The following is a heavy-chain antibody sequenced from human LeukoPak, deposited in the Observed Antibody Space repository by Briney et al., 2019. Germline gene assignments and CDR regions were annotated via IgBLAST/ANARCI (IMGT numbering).Heavy chain of an antibody. D-gene: IGHD2-2*01. J-gene: IGHJ6*02. Sequence: ASVKVSCKASGYTFTGYYMHWVRQAPGQGLEWMGRINPNSGGTNYAQKFQGRVTMTRDTSISTAYMELRSLRSDDTAVYYCARLRGYCSSTSCSLRRYYYYYGMDVWGQGTTVTVSS. CDR2: INPNSGGT. CDR3: ARLRGYCSSTSCSLRRYYYYYGMDV. V-gene: IGHV1-2*06. CDR1: GYTFTGYY.